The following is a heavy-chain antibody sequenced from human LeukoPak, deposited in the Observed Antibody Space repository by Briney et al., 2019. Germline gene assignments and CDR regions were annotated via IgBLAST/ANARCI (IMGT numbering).Heavy chain of an antibody. V-gene: IGHV4-61*08. CDR3: ARTGSSWYPYYFDY. D-gene: IGHD6-13*01. Sequence: SETLSLTCTVSGGSISSGDYYWSWIRQPPGKGLEWIGYIYYSGSTNYNPSLKSRVTISVDTSKNQFSLKLSSVTAADTAVYYCARTGSSWYPYYFDYWGQGTLVTVSS. CDR1: GGSISSGDYY. J-gene: IGHJ4*02. CDR2: IYYSGST.